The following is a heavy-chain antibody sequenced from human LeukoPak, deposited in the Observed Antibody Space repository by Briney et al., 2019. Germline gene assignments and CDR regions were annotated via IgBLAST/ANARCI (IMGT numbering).Heavy chain of an antibody. Sequence: GGSLRLSCAASGFIIGSYDMKWVRQAPGQGLEWVSSIGGGSRYYADSVQGRFTISRDNSKNTLYLQMNSLTAEDTATYYCAKDMHYGSGSFADYWGQGTLVAVSS. J-gene: IGHJ4*02. D-gene: IGHD3-10*01. CDR3: AKDMHYGSGSFADY. CDR1: GFIIGSYD. V-gene: IGHV3-23*01. CDR2: IGGGSR.